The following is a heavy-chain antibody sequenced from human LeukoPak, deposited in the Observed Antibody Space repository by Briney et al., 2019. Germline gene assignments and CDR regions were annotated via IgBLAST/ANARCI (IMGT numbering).Heavy chain of an antibody. J-gene: IGHJ4*02. CDR2: ISGSGRDT. CDR1: RFTFSSYA. CDR3: ATNYYDSSGYFPDFDY. D-gene: IGHD3-22*01. Sequence: GGSLRLSCAASRFTFSSYAMNWVRQAPVKGLEWVSAISGSGRDTYYADSVKGRFTISRDNSKNTLYLQVNSLRADDTAVYYCATNYYDSSGYFPDFDYWGQGALVSVSS. V-gene: IGHV3-23*01.